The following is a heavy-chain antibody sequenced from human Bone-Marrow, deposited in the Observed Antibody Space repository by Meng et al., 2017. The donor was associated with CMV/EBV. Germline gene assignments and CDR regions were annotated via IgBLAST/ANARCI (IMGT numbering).Heavy chain of an antibody. J-gene: IGHJ3*02. CDR2: INPSGGST. CDR3: VMVTRVGENAFDI. V-gene: IGHV1-46*01. D-gene: IGHD3-16*01. Sequence: ASVKVSCKASGYTFTSYYMHWVRQAPGQGLEWMGIINPSGGSTSYAQKFQGRVTMTRDMSTSTVYMELSSLRSEDTAVYYCVMVTRVGENAFDIWGQGTMVTVSS. CDR1: GYTFTSYY.